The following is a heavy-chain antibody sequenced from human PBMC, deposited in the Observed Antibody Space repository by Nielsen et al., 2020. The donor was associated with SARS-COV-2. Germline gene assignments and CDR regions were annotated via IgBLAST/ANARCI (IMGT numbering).Heavy chain of an antibody. Sequence: GSLRLSCSVSGAAVSSYYWTWIRQPPGKGLEWIGYIHHNGNINYNPSLKSRVTISMDTSTNQFYLELTSVTAADTAVYYCARPPDTWGQGTLVAVSS. CDR1: GAAVSSYY. CDR3: ARPPDT. J-gene: IGHJ3*01. V-gene: IGHV4-59*08. CDR2: IHHNGNI.